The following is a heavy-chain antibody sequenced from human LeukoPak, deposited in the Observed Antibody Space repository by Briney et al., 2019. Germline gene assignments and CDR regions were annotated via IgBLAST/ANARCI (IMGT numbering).Heavy chain of an antibody. D-gene: IGHD1-26*01. CDR2: TYYRSKWYN. V-gene: IGHV6-1*01. CDR1: GDSVSSNSAA. Sequence: SQTLSLTCAISGDSVSSNSAAWNWIRQSPSRGLEWLGRTYYRSKWYNDYAVSVKSRITINPDTSKNQFSLQLNSVTPEDTAVYYCARETEKLVGATPYYYYGMDVWGQATTVTVSS. CDR3: ARETEKLVGATPYYYYGMDV. J-gene: IGHJ6*02.